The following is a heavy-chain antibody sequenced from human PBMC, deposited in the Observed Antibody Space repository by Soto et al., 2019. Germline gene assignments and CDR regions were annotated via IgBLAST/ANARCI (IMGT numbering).Heavy chain of an antibody. CDR2: ISYDGSNK. Sequence: GGSLRLSCAASGFTFSSYGMHWVLQAPGKGLEWVAVISYDGSNKYYADSVKGRFTISRDNSKNTLYLQMNSLRAEDTAVYYCAKDLWPAAIPTSMDVWGKGTTVTVSS. CDR3: AKDLWPAAIPTSMDV. V-gene: IGHV3-30*18. J-gene: IGHJ6*04. CDR1: GFTFSSYG. D-gene: IGHD2-2*01.